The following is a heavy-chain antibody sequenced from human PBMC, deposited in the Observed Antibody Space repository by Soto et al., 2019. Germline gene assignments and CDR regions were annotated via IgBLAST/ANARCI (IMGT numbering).Heavy chain of an antibody. Sequence: EVQVLESGGDLVQPRGSLRLSCVASGFTFSNYAMSWVRQAPGKGLEWVSTISGTGTSTYYADFVKGRFTISRDNSKNSLYVQMNSLRAEDTAVYYCAKHDRGDYMASWGQGTLVTVSS. J-gene: IGHJ4*02. CDR1: GFTFSNYA. D-gene: IGHD3-16*01. CDR3: AKHDRGDYMAS. CDR2: ISGTGTST. V-gene: IGHV3-23*01.